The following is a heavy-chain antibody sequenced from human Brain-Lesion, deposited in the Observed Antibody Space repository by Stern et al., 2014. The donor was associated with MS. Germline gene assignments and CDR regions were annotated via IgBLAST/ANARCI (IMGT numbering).Heavy chain of an antibody. CDR3: DRGESSRYYYYFDY. CDR1: GDSISSGDNY. V-gene: IGHV4-30-4*01. J-gene: IGHJ4*02. D-gene: IGHD3-22*01. Sequence: VQLVESGPGLVKPSQTLSLTCNVSGDSISSGDNYWSWIRQSPGKGLEWIGYIYYIGSTFYNPSLKSRVTISVDTSQNQFSLRLSSVTAADTAVYYCDRGESSRYYYYFDYWGQGTLVTVSS. CDR2: IYYIGST.